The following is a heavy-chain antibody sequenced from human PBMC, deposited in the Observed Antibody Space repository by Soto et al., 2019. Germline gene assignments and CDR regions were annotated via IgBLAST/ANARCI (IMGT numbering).Heavy chain of an antibody. D-gene: IGHD2-2*01. Sequence: QVQLVQSGAEVKEPGASVKVSCKASGYAFTAYYIHWVRQAPGQGLEWMGWMHPYSGGTHFAQRFQGRVTMTRDTSLLTAYMELSRLTSDDTAVYYCARDKLQRVVVPADYGMYAGGRGATVTVSS. CDR1: GYAFTAYY. J-gene: IGHJ6*02. V-gene: IGHV1-2*02. CDR3: ARDKLQRVVVPADYGMYA. CDR2: MHPYSGGT.